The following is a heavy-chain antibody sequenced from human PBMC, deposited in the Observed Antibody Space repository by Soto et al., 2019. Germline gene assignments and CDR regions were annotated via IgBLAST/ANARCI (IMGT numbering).Heavy chain of an antibody. V-gene: IGHV3-21*01. Sequence: GGSLRLSCAASGFTFSSYSMNWVRQAPGKGLEWVSSISSSSSYIYYADSVKGRFTISRDNAKNSLYLQMNSLRAEDTAVYYCAREPIPPTTNYYGMDVWGQGTTVTVSS. CDR3: AREPIPPTTNYYGMDV. CDR2: ISSSSSYI. J-gene: IGHJ6*02. CDR1: GFTFSSYS. D-gene: IGHD1-26*01.